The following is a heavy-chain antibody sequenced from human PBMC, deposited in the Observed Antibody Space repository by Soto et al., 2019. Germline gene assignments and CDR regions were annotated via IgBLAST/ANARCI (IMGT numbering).Heavy chain of an antibody. J-gene: IGHJ6*02. Sequence: PGESLKISGKGSGYSFTSYWIGWVRQMPGKGLEWMGIIYPGDSDTNYSPSFQGHVTISADKSISTAYLQWSSLKASDTAMYYCARWARRACSCYYGNYYYGMAFWGQGTTVPVSS. D-gene: IGHD3-3*01. CDR3: ARWARRACSCYYGNYYYGMAF. CDR2: IYPGDSDT. V-gene: IGHV5-51*01. CDR1: GYSFTSYW.